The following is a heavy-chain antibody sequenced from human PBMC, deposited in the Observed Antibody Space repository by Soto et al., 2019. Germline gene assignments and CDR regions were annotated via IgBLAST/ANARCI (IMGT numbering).Heavy chain of an antibody. J-gene: IGHJ6*02. CDR2: IDWDDDK. V-gene: IGHV2-70*11. CDR1: GFSLSTSGMC. D-gene: IGHD3-10*01. CDR3: ARIGMVRGVIGGMDV. Sequence: SGPPLVNPTQTLTLTCTFSGFSLSTSGMCVSWISQPPGKALEWLARIDWDDDKYYSTSLKTRLTISKDTSKNQVVLTMTNMDPVDTATYYCARIGMVRGVIGGMDVWGQGTTVTVSS.